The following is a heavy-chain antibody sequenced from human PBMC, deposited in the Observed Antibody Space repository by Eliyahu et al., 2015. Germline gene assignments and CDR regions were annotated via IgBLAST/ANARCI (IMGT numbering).Heavy chain of an antibody. CDR3: AKGTGGDV. V-gene: IGHV3-30*18. CDR2: ISYDGSRQ. D-gene: IGHD1-1*01. J-gene: IGHJ6*02. Sequence: QVHLVESGGAVVQPGRSLRLSCEASGFTFSRYDMPWVRQAPGRGLGWVSVISYDGSRQYYADSVKGRFIISRDNSKNTVHLQMNSLTTEDTSVYYCAKGTGGDVWGQGTTVTVSS. CDR1: GFTFSRYD.